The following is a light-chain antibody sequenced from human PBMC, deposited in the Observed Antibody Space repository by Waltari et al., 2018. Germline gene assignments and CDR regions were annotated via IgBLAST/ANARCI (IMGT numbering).Light chain of an antibody. V-gene: IGKV3-20*01. J-gene: IGKJ1*01. CDR2: DSS. CDR1: QGVSRF. CDR3: QQYVSLPST. Sequence: EIVLPQSPGPLPLSPGESATLPCMASQGVSRFLCLYPQKPGQAPRLLIYDSSTRATGIPDRFSGSGSGTDFSLTISRLEPEDFAFYYCQQYVSLPSTFGQGTKVEIK.